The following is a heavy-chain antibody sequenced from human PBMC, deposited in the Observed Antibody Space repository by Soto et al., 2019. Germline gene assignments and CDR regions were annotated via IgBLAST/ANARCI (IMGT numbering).Heavy chain of an antibody. D-gene: IGHD3-3*02. CDR1: GFMFRDYP. J-gene: IGHJ3*02. CDR2: TTATGGST. Sequence: EVQLLESGGGFVQPGGSLRLSCVVSGFMFRDYPMGWVRQAPGKGREWVSATTATGGSTFYADSVKGRFTISRDNSINTLYLQMNNLRVADSAVYSCAKRSIITGGAFDMWGQGTMVTVSS. CDR3: AKRSIITGGAFDM. V-gene: IGHV3-23*01.